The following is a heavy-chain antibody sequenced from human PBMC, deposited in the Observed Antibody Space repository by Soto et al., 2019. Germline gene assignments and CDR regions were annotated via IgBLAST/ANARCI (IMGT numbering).Heavy chain of an antibody. CDR2: VYYGGSTY. CDR1: GASISNSDNY. V-gene: IGHV4-39*01. J-gene: IGHJ5*02. Sequence: SETLSLTCSVSGASISNSDNYWGWIRQPPGGGLEWIGSVYYGGSTYYYNPSLKSRVTIFVDTSRNRFSLRLTSVTAADAGVYYCAKHDGTLTLNWLDPWGQGTLVTVSS. CDR3: AKHDGTLTLNWLDP. D-gene: IGHD1-1*01.